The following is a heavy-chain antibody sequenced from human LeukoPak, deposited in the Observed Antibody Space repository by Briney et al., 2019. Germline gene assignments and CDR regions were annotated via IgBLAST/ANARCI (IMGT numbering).Heavy chain of an antibody. Sequence: SETLSLTCTVSDGSISSSYWSWIRQSPGKGLEWIGYIHHSGNTNSSPPLKSRVTISVDTPNNQFSLKLNSVTAADTAIYYCVRWQYCGGNCFFSAFDIWGQGKMVTVSS. CDR3: VRWQYCGGNCFFSAFDI. CDR2: IHHSGNT. D-gene: IGHD2-21*01. V-gene: IGHV4-59*01. J-gene: IGHJ3*02. CDR1: DGSISSSY.